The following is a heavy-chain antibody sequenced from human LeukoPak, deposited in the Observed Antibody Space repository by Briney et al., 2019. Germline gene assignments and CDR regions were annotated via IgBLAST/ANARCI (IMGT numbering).Heavy chain of an antibody. Sequence: GASVKVSCKASGYTFTSYYMHWVRQPPGEGLEWMGIINPSGSRTSYAQKFQGRRTMIRDMTTSKVYMELSSLVTGATTVDYCSRVAAEVVGVPCAIGFGWLRRDYYYMDVGGKGTTVTVSS. D-gene: IGHD2-2*02. J-gene: IGHJ6*03. CDR3: SRVAAEVVGVPCAIGFGWLRRDYYYMDV. CDR2: INPSGSRT. V-gene: IGHV1-46*01. CDR1: GYTFTSYY.